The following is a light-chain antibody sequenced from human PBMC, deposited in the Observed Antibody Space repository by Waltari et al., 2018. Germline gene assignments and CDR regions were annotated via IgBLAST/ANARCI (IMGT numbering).Light chain of an antibody. CDR2: DIN. J-gene: IGLJ2*01. V-gene: IGLV2-23*02. CDR1: SSNVGGYTL. CDR3: CSYAGDSTLI. Sequence: QSALTQPASVSGSPGQSITISCTGTSSNVGGYTLVSWYQQHPGKAPQLIIYDINKRPSGISHRSSGSKSGNTASLTISGLQADDESDYYCCSYAGDSTLIFGGGTKLTVL.